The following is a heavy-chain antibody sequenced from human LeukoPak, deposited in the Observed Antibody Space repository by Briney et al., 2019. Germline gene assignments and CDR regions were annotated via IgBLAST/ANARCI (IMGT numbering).Heavy chain of an antibody. Sequence: SETLSLTCTVSGGSISSSSYYWGWIRQPPGKGLEWIGSIYYYGSTYYNPSLKSRVTISVDTSKNQFSLKLSSVTAADTAVYYCARHGDASASYYSWFDPWGQGTLVTVSS. CDR1: GGSISSSSYY. CDR2: IYYYGST. D-gene: IGHD3-10*01. J-gene: IGHJ5*02. CDR3: ARHGDASASYYSWFDP. V-gene: IGHV4-39*01.